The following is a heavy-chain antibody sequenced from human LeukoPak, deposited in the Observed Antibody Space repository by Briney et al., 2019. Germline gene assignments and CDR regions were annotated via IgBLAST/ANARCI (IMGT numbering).Heavy chain of an antibody. D-gene: IGHD3-22*01. V-gene: IGHV3-23*01. Sequence: PGGSLRLSCAASGFTFSSYAMSWVRQAPGKGLEWVSAISGSGGSTYYADSVKGRFTISRDNSKNTLYLQMNSLRAEDTAVYYCAKGAYDSSGYCGAHYFDYWGQGTLVTVSS. CDR1: GFTFSSYA. J-gene: IGHJ4*02. CDR3: AKGAYDSSGYCGAHYFDY. CDR2: ISGSGGST.